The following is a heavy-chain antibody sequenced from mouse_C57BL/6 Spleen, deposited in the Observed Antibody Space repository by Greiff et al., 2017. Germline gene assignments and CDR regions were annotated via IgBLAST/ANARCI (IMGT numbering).Heavy chain of an antibody. Sequence: QVHVKQPGAELVRPGSSVKLSCKASGYTFTSYWMDWVKQRPGQGLEWIGNIYPSDSETHYNQKFKDKATLTVDKSSSTAYMQLSSLTSEDSAVYYCATIYYSNFLAYWGQGTLVTVSA. V-gene: IGHV1-61*01. CDR1: GYTFTSYW. CDR2: IYPSDSET. J-gene: IGHJ3*01. D-gene: IGHD2-5*01. CDR3: ATIYYSNFLAY.